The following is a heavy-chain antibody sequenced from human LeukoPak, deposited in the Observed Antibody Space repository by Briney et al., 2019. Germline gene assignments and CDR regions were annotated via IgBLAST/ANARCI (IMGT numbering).Heavy chain of an antibody. J-gene: IGHJ5*02. CDR2: INHSGST. Sequence: SETLSLTCAVYGGSFSDYYWSWIRQPPGKGLEWIGEINHSGSTNYNPSLKSRVTISVDTSKNQFSLKLSSVTAADTAVYYCARGADSSGYYYGGNNWFDPWGQGTLVTVSS. D-gene: IGHD3-22*01. CDR1: GGSFSDYY. CDR3: ARGADSSGYYYGGNNWFDP. V-gene: IGHV4-34*09.